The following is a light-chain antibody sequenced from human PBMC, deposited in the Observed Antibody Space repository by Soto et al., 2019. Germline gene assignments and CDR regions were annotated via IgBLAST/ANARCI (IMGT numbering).Light chain of an antibody. V-gene: IGLV2-8*01. CDR1: SSDVGGYNS. CDR3: SSFAGSNNYV. J-gene: IGLJ1*01. Sequence: QSALTQPPSASGSPGQSVTISCTGTSSDVGGYNSVSWYQQHPGKAPKLMICEVSKRPSGVPDRFSGSKSGNTASLTVSGLQADDEADYYCSSFAGSNNYVFGTGTKLTVL. CDR2: EVS.